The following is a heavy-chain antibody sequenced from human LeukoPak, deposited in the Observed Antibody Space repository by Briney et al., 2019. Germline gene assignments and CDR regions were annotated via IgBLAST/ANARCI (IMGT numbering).Heavy chain of an antibody. J-gene: IGHJ6*02. D-gene: IGHD1-26*01. CDR3: AREVKWELPNQYYYYYGMGV. CDR1: GFTLSSYS. V-gene: IGHV3-48*02. CDR2: ISSSSSTI. Sequence: GGSLRLSCADSGFTLSSYSRKSVRQAPGRGLEWVSYISSSSSTIYYADSVRGGFTISRDNAKNSLYLQMNSLRDENTAVYYCAREVKWELPNQYYYYYGMGVWGQGTTVTVS.